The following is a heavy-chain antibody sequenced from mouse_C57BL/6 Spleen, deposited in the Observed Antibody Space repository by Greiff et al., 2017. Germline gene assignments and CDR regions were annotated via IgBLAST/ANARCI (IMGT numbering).Heavy chain of an antibody. CDR1: GYTFTSYW. Sequence: VKLQQPGAELVKPGASVKLSCKASGYTFTSYWMQWVKQRPGQGLEWIGEIDPSDSYTNYNQKFKGKATLTVDTSSSTAYMQLSSLTSEDSAVYYCARYLITTVVATDYWGQGTTLTVSS. CDR3: ARYLITTVVATDY. J-gene: IGHJ2*01. D-gene: IGHD1-1*01. V-gene: IGHV1-50*01. CDR2: IDPSDSYT.